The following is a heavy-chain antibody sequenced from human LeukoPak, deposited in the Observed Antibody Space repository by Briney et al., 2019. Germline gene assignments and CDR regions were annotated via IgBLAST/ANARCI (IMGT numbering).Heavy chain of an antibody. V-gene: IGHV4-34*01. D-gene: IGHD7-27*01. CDR3: ARVPSPDDGDDY. J-gene: IGHJ4*02. CDR2: INHSGST. Sequence: SETLSFTCAVYGGSFSGYYWSWIRQPPGKGLEWIGEINHSGSTNYNPSLKSRVTISVDTSKNQFSLKLSSVTAADTAVYYCARVPSPDDGDDYWGQGTLVTVSS. CDR1: GGSFSGYY.